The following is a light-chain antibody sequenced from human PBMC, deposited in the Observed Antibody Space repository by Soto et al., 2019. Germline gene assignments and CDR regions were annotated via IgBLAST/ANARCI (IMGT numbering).Light chain of an antibody. J-gene: IGLJ1*01. V-gene: IGLV2-14*01. Sequence: QSVLTQHASVSGSPGQSITISCTGTSSDIGDYDYVSWYQQRPGRAPKLMIYEVRYRPSGVSNRFSGSKSGNTASLTISGLQAEDEADYYCCSYTRSSNHYFFGSGTKLTVL. CDR3: CSYTRSSNHYF. CDR1: SSDIGDYDY. CDR2: EVR.